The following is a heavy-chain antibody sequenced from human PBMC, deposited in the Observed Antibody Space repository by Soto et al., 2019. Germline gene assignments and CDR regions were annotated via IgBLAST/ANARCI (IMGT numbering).Heavy chain of an antibody. D-gene: IGHD3-16*02. CDR3: ARGGRFYYDYVWGSYRWGHPDY. J-gene: IGHJ4*02. CDR1: GGSISSGGYY. V-gene: IGHV4-31*03. Sequence: QVQLQESGPGLVKPSQTLSLTCTVSGGSISSGGYYWSWIRQHPGKGLEWIGYIYYSGSTYYNPSLKSRVTISVDTSKNQFSLKLSSVTAADTAVYYCARGGRFYYDYVWGSYRWGHPDYWGQGTLVTVSS. CDR2: IYYSGST.